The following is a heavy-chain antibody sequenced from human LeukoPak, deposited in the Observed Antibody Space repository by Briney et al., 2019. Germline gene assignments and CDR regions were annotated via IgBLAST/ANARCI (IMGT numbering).Heavy chain of an antibody. CDR1: GGSISSSNW. CDR2: IYHSGST. J-gene: IGHJ4*02. D-gene: IGHD1-26*01. V-gene: IGHV4-4*02. CDR3: ARARGSGSYLRFDY. Sequence: SETLSLTCAVSGGSISSSNWWSWVRQPPGKGLEWIGEIYHSGSTNYNPSLKSRVTISVDKSKNQFSLKLSSVTAADTAVYYCARARGSGSYLRFDYWGQGTLVTVSS.